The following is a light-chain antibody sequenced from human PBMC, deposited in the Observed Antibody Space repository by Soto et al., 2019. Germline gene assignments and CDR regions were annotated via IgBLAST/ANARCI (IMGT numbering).Light chain of an antibody. CDR3: QQIYSSPFT. CDR1: QSISSY. J-gene: IGKJ3*01. V-gene: IGKV1-39*01. Sequence: DIQMTQSPSSLSASVGDRVTITCRASQSISSYLNWYQQKPGKAPNLLIYAASSLQSGVPSKFSGSGSGTDFTLTISSLPPEDYATYYCQQIYSSPFTFGPGTTVDIK. CDR2: AAS.